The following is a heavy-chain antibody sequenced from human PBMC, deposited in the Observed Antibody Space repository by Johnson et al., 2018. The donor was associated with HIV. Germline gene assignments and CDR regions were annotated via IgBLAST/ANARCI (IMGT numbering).Heavy chain of an antibody. CDR1: GFTVSSNY. J-gene: IGHJ3*02. CDR3: ARVKSYGNWGSRKGGRESRAAFDI. V-gene: IGHV3-53*01. D-gene: IGHD7-27*01. CDR2: IYSGGST. Sequence: VQLVESGGGLIQPGGSLRLSCAASGFTVSSNYMSWVRQAPGKGLECVSVIYSGGSTYYADSVKGRFTISRDNSKNSLYLQMNSLRAEDTAVYYCARVKSYGNWGSRKGGRESRAAFDIWGQGTMVTVSS.